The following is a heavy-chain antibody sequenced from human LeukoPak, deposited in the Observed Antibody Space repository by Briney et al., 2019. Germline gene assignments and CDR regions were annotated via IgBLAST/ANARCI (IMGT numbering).Heavy chain of an antibody. D-gene: IGHD4-17*01. CDR3: AREDPQTTVPEGLDV. CDR1: GGSISTFY. J-gene: IGHJ6*02. Sequence: PSETLFLTCTVFGGSISTFYWSWLRQPPGKGLEWIGYIYYSGSTNYNPSLKSRVTISVDTSKNQFSLRLSSVTAADTAVYYCAREDPQTTVPEGLDVWGQGTTVTVSS. CDR2: IYYSGST. V-gene: IGHV4-59*01.